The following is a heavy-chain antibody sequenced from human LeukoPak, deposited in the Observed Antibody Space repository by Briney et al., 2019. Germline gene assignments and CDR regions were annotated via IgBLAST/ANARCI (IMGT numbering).Heavy chain of an antibody. V-gene: IGHV4-61*02. D-gene: IGHD5-18*01. CDR1: GVSISSGSYY. CDR3: ARGDTAMVPFDY. CDR2: IYTSGST. J-gene: IGHJ4*02. Sequence: SQTLSLTCTVSGVSISSGSYYWSWIRQPAGKGLEWIGRIYTSGSTNYNPSLKSRVTISVDTSKNQFSLKLSSVTAADTAVYYCARGDTAMVPFDYWGQGTLVTVSS.